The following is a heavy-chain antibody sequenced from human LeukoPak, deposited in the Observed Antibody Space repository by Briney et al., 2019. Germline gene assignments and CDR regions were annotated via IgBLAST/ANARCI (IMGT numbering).Heavy chain of an antibody. D-gene: IGHD2-8*02. Sequence: GGSLRLSCAASGLTFRIYPMSWVRQAPGKGLECVAPVSNDGSNKYYADSVKGRFAISRDNSKNTLYLQMNSLRAEDTAVYYCARTGPYYFDYWGQGTLVSVSS. CDR3: ARTGPYYFDY. J-gene: IGHJ4*02. CDR1: GLTFRIYP. V-gene: IGHV3-30*07. CDR2: VSNDGSNK.